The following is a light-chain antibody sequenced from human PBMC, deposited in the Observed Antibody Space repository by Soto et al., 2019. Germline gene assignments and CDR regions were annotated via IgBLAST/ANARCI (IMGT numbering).Light chain of an antibody. CDR3: QQYHVSPWT. CDR2: DAS. CDR1: QSINNW. Sequence: DIQMTQSPSTLAASVGDRVTITCRARQSINNWLAWYQQKPGRAPNLLIYDASILESGVPSSFSGSGSAMEFTLTISRLQPDDFASYYGQQYHVSPWTFGQGTKVEIK. V-gene: IGKV1-5*01. J-gene: IGKJ1*01.